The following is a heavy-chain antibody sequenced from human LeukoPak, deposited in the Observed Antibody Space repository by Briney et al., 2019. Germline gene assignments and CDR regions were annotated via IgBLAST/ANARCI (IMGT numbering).Heavy chain of an antibody. V-gene: IGHV3-30*14. J-gene: IGHJ1*01. Sequence: GGSLRLSCAASGFTLSSFAMHWVRQAPGKGLEWVAVISYDGSNKYFADSVKGRFTISRDNSKNTLYLQMKSLRAEDTAVYYCARTDETAPAEDFQHWGQGTLVTVSS. CDR3: ARTDETAPAEDFQH. CDR1: GFTLSSFA. CDR2: ISYDGSNK. D-gene: IGHD2-21*02.